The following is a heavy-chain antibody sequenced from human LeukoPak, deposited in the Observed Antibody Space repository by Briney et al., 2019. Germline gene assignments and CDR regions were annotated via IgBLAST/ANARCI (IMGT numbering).Heavy chain of an antibody. CDR2: ISSSGST. V-gene: IGHV4-61*02. J-gene: IGHJ5*02. CDR3: ARRVLLWFGERNNWFDP. Sequence: SETLSLTCTVSGDSISSGDYYWSWIRQPAGKGLEWIGRISSSGSTNYNPSLKSRVTISVDTSKNQFSLKLSSVTAADTAVYYCARRVLLWFGERNNWFDPWGQGTLVTVSS. D-gene: IGHD3-10*01. CDR1: GDSISSGDYY.